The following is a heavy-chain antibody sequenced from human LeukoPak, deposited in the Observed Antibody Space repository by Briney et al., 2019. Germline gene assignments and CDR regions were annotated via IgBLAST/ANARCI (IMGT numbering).Heavy chain of an antibody. D-gene: IGHD3-10*01. Sequence: ASVKVSCKASGYRFSTYGVCWVRQAPGQGLEWMGWINAYNGDINYAQKFQGRVTMTTDTTTSTAYMELRSLRSDDTALYYCARAYGSGNYYKVPADYWGQGTLVTVSS. J-gene: IGHJ4*02. CDR2: INAYNGDI. V-gene: IGHV1-18*01. CDR3: ARAYGSGNYYKVPADY. CDR1: GYRFSTYG.